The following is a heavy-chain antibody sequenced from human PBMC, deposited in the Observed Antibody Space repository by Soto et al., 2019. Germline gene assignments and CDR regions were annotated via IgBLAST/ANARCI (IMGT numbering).Heavy chain of an antibody. CDR2: INAGNGNT. CDR3: ARDDASITIFGVVRIYYVMDV. D-gene: IGHD3-3*01. V-gene: IGHV1-3*01. Sequence: ASVKVSCKASGYTFTSYAMHWVRQAPGQRLEWMGWINAGNGNTKYSQKFQGRVTITRDTSASTAYMELSSLRSEDTAVYYCARDDASITIFGVVRIYYVMDVWGQGTTVTVSS. CDR1: GYTFTSYA. J-gene: IGHJ6*02.